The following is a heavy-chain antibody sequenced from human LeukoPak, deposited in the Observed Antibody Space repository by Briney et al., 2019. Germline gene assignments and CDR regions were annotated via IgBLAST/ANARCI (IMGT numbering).Heavy chain of an antibody. J-gene: IGHJ4*02. CDR2: IYHDGST. V-gene: IGHV4-4*02. CDR3: ARVANSGTGPFDY. Sequence: SGTLSLTCAVSGGSISSSNWWSWVRQSPGKGLEWIGEIYHDGSTNYNPSLQSRVSISVAKSKNQFSLKLSSVTAADTAVYYCARVANSGTGPFDYWGQGTLVTVSS. CDR1: GGSISSSNW. D-gene: IGHD1-26*01.